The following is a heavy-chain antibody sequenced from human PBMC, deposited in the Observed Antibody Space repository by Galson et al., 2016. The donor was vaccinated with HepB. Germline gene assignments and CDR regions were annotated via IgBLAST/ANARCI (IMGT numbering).Heavy chain of an antibody. V-gene: IGHV4-39*01. CDR3: ARPNSVYHYYAMDV. Sequence: ETLSLTCSVSGGSISSSSYYWGWIRQSPGKGLEWIGSIYYTGTTSYNPSLKSRVTISVDKSKNQFSLRLTSVTAADTAVYYCARPNSVYHYYAMDVWGKGTTVTVSS. CDR1: GGSISSSSYY. CDR2: IYYTGTT. D-gene: IGHD2-8*01. J-gene: IGHJ6*04.